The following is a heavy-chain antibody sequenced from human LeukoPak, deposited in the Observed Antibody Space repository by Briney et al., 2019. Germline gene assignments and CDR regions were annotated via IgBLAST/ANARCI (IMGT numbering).Heavy chain of an antibody. CDR3: ARDPGSSSYYDSSGYLGGDY. V-gene: IGHV4-4*07. Sequence: SETLSLTCTVSGGSISSYYWSWIRQPAGKGLEWIGRIYPSGSTNYNPSLKSRVTMSVDTSKNQFSLKLSSVTAADTAVYYCARDPGSSSYYDSSGYLGGDYWGQGTLVTVSS. CDR1: GGSISSYY. J-gene: IGHJ4*02. CDR2: IYPSGST. D-gene: IGHD3-22*01.